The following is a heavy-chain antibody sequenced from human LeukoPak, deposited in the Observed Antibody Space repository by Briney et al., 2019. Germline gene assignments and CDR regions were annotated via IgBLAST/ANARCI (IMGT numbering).Heavy chain of an antibody. D-gene: IGHD5-12*01. Sequence: GESLQISCKGSGSSFPSYWITWVRQMPGKGLEWMGRIDPSDSYTNYSPSFQGHVTISADKSISTAYLQWSSLKASDTAMHYCARSYSGYDYLDYWGQGTLVTVSS. V-gene: IGHV5-10-1*01. CDR1: GSSFPSYW. J-gene: IGHJ4*02. CDR3: ARSYSGYDYLDY. CDR2: IDPSDSYT.